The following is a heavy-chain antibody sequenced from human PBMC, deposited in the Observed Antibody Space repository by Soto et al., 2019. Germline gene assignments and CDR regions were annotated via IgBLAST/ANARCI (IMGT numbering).Heavy chain of an antibody. CDR3: ARGLELRIYSYYAMDV. J-gene: IGHJ6*02. CDR1: GYTFTSYA. D-gene: IGHD1-7*01. V-gene: IGHV1-3*01. CDR2: INAGNGNT. Sequence: GASVKVSCKASGYTFTSYAMHWVRQAPGQRLEWMGWINAGNGNTKYSQKFQGRVTITRDTSASTAYMELSSLRSEDTAVYYCARGLELRIYSYYAMDVCGQGTTVTVSS.